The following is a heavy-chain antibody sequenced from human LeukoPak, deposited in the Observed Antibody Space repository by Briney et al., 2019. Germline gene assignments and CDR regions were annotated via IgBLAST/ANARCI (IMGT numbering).Heavy chain of an antibody. V-gene: IGHV3-33*01. CDR3: ASGRLNYFYAMDI. Sequence: QPGGSLRPSCVASGFTFSRNGMHWVRQAPGKGLEWVAVIWYDGSNKYYADSVKGRFTISRDNSKNTLYLQMNSPRAEDTAVYYCASGRLNYFYAMDIWGQGTTVTVSS. CDR1: GFTFSRNG. J-gene: IGHJ6*02. CDR2: IWYDGSNK.